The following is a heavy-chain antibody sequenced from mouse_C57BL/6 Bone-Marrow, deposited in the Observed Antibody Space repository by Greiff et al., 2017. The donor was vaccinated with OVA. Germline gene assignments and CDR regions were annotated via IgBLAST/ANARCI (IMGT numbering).Heavy chain of an antibody. J-gene: IGHJ2*01. CDR3: ARNYVRLYGNDGEYYFDY. CDR2: IWTGGGA. CDR1: GFSLTSYA. D-gene: IGHD2-2*01. Sequence: QVQLQQSGPGLVAPSQSLSITCTVSGFSLTSYAISWVRQPPGTGLEWLGVIWTGGGANSNSALKSILSLSKDNSKSQVFLKMNSRQTDDTARYYCARNYVRLYGNDGEYYFDYWGQGTTLTVSS. V-gene: IGHV2-9-1*01.